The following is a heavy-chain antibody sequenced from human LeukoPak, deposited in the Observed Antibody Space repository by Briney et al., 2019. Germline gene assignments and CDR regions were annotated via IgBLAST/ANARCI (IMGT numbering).Heavy chain of an antibody. CDR3: ARDRSKYPLLYSWFDP. CDR2: INPNSGGT. Sequence: ASVKVSCKASGYTFTGYYMHWVRQAPGQGLEWMGWINPNSGGTNYAQKFQGRVTMTRDTSISTAYMELSRLRSDDTAVYYCARDRSKYPLLYSWFDPWGQGTLVTVSS. CDR1: GYTFTGYY. D-gene: IGHD2-2*02. J-gene: IGHJ5*02. V-gene: IGHV1-2*02.